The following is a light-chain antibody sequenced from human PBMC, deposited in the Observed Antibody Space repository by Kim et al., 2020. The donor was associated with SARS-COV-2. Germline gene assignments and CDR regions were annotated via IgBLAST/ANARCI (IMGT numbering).Light chain of an antibody. V-gene: IGKV3-20*01. Sequence: PGKCATLSCRARQTVSSSYLAWYLEKPGQAPRLLIYAASTRATGIPDRFSGSGSGTDFTLTISRLEPEDFAVYYCQQYGSSPPFTFGPGTKGDIK. CDR3: QQYGSSPPFT. J-gene: IGKJ3*01. CDR1: QTVSSSY. CDR2: AAS.